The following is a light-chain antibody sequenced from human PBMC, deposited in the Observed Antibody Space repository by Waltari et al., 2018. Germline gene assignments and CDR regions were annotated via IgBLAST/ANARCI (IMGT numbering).Light chain of an antibody. CDR1: QTVSGNY. V-gene: IGKV3-20*01. CDR3: QEYVDTPPYT. J-gene: IGKJ2*01. CDR2: HTS. Sequence: DIVMTQSPGTLSLSPGEEASLSCRASQTVSGNYLAWYQHKPGQTPRLLIYHTSARAAGVPDRFRGSGSGTDFTLTISRLEPEDFAVYYCQEYVDTPPYTFGQGTTVEIK.